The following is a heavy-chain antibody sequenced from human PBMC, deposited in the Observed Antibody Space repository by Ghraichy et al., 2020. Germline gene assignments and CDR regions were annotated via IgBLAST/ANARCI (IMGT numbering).Heavy chain of an antibody. D-gene: IGHD1-26*01. CDR1: GFTFSSYS. J-gene: IGHJ3*02. Sequence: GGSLRLSCAASGFTFSSYSMNWVRQAPGKGLEWVSYISSSSSSTIYYADSVKGRFTISRDNAKNSLYLQMNSLRDEDTAVYYCALDLSSSGSYYLVAFDIWGQGTMVTVSS. CDR2: ISSSSSSTI. V-gene: IGHV3-48*02. CDR3: ALDLSSSGSYYLVAFDI.